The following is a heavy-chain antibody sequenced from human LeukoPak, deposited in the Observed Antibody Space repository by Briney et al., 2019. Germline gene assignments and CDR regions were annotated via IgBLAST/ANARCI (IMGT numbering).Heavy chain of an antibody. CDR3: ARGPHCGSTRCMSYFEY. CDR1: GFTFSNYA. CDR2: INSDGGAT. Sequence: GGSLRLSCAASGFTFSNYAMSWVRQAPGKGLEYVSAINSDGGATYYAYSVKGRFTISRDNAKNTFLLQMSSLRGEDVALYYCARGPHCGSTRCMSYFEYWGQGTLVTVSS. V-gene: IGHV3-64*01. D-gene: IGHD2-2*01. J-gene: IGHJ4*02.